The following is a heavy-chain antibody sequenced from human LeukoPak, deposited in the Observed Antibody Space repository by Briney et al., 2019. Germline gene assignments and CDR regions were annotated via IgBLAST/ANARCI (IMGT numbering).Heavy chain of an antibody. Sequence: SVKVSCKASGGTFSSYAISWVRQAPGQGLEWMGGIIPIFGTANYAQKFQGRVTITADESTSTAYMELSSLRSEDTAVYYCARVTPNPTGDYFDYWGQGTLVAVSS. CDR2: IIPIFGTA. CDR3: ARVTPNPTGDYFDY. CDR1: GGTFSSYA. V-gene: IGHV1-69*01. J-gene: IGHJ4*02. D-gene: IGHD1-14*01.